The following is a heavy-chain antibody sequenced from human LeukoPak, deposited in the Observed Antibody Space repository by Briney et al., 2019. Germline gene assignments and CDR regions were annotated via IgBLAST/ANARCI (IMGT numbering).Heavy chain of an antibody. Sequence: PGGSLRLSCAASGFTFSSYSMNWVRQAPGKGLEWVSSISSSSSYIYYADSVKGRFTISRDNSKNLLYLQMNSLGAEDTAVYYCVRGGYSSFDYWGQGTLVTVSS. CDR3: VRGGYSSFDY. J-gene: IGHJ4*02. V-gene: IGHV3-21*01. CDR1: GFTFSSYS. CDR2: ISSSSSYI. D-gene: IGHD3-10*01.